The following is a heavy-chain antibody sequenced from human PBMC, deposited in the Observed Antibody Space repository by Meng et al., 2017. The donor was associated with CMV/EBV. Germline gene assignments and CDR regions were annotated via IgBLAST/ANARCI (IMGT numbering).Heavy chain of an antibody. Sequence: GESLKISCAASGFTFSSYAMHWVRQAPGKGLEWVAVISYDGSNKYYADSVKGRFTISRDNSKNTLYLQMNSLRAEDTAVYYCARPLAALDGLDVWGQGTTVTVSS. J-gene: IGHJ6*02. CDR3: ARPLAALDGLDV. CDR2: ISYDGSNK. D-gene: IGHD6-13*01. V-gene: IGHV3-30-3*01. CDR1: GFTFSSYA.